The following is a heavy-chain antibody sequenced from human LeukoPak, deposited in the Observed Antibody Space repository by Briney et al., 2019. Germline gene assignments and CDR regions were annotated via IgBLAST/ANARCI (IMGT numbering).Heavy chain of an antibody. CDR2: ISSSSSYI. J-gene: IGHJ4*02. V-gene: IGHV3-21*01. CDR3: AKRALYGSWNYQPNFDY. CDR1: GFTFSSYS. D-gene: IGHD3-10*01. Sequence: GGSLRLSCAASGFTFSSYSMNWVRQAPGKRLEWVSSISSSSSYIYYADSVKGRFTISRDNAKNSLYLQMNSLRAEDTAVYYCAKRALYGSWNYQPNFDYWGQGTLVTVSS.